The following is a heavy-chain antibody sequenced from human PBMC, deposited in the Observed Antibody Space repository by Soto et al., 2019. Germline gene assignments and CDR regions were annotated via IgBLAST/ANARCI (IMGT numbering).Heavy chain of an antibody. J-gene: IGHJ5*01. Sequence: QIQLEQSGPELKEPGASVKVSCKASSSTSNRRGFSWVRQAPGQGLEWVGWSRADRGHTNYAQKFQGRVTMSTDVSTSTTYMELRSLTSDDTAVYYCARDADQWDHRFCDSWGQGTLVTVS. CDR2: SRADRGHT. V-gene: IGHV1-18*01. CDR3: ARDADQWDHRFCDS. D-gene: IGHD1-26*01. CDR1: SSTSNRRG.